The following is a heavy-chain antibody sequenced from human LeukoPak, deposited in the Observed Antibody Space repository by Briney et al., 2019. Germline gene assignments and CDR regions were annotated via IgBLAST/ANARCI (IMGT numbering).Heavy chain of an antibody. Sequence: SETLSLTCVVYGGSFSGYYWSWIRQPPGKGLEWIGEINHSGSTNYNPSLKSRVTISVDTSKNQFSLKLSSVTDADTAVYYCARLSSGWNEYWFDPWGQGTLVTVSS. J-gene: IGHJ5*02. D-gene: IGHD6-19*01. CDR1: GGSFSGYY. V-gene: IGHV4-34*01. CDR2: INHSGST. CDR3: ARLSSGWNEYWFDP.